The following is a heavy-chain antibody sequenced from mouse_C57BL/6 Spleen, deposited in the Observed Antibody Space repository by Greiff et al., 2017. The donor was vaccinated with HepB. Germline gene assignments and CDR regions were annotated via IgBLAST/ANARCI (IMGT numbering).Heavy chain of an antibody. CDR3: ASLTGGTYWYFDV. V-gene: IGHV2-2*01. CDR2: IWSGGST. J-gene: IGHJ1*03. Sequence: VKLMESGPGLVQPSQSLSITCTVSGFSLTSYGVHWVRQSPGKGLEWLGVIWSGGSTDYNAAFISRLSISKDNSKSQVFFKMNSLQADDTAIYYCASLTGGTYWYFDVWGTGTTVTVSS. CDR1: GFSLTSYG. D-gene: IGHD4-1*01.